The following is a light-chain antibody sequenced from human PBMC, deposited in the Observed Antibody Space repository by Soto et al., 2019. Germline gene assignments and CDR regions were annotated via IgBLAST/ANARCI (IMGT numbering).Light chain of an antibody. CDR3: QTWGTGILV. CDR2: LNSDGSH. J-gene: IGLJ3*02. V-gene: IGLV4-69*01. CDR1: SRHSTHA. Sequence: QLVLTQSPSASASLGASVKLTCTLSSRHSTHAIAWHQQQPQKGPRYLMKLNSDGSHTKGDGIPDRFSGSSSGAERYLTISSLRSEDEADYYCQTWGTGILVFGGGTKLTVL.